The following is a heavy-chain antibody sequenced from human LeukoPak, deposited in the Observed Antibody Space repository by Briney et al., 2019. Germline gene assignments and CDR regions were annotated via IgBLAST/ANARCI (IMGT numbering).Heavy chain of an antibody. CDR1: GFTFDDYA. J-gene: IGHJ3*01. CDR2: ISGSGGST. V-gene: IGHV3-23*01. D-gene: IGHD6-13*01. Sequence: GGSLRLSCAASGFTFDDYAMHWVRRAPGKGLEWVSAISGSGGSTYYADSVKGRFTISRDNSKNTLYLQMNSLRAEDTAVYYCAKDPGPIAAAGTPTWGQGTMVTVSS. CDR3: AKDPGPIAAAGTPT.